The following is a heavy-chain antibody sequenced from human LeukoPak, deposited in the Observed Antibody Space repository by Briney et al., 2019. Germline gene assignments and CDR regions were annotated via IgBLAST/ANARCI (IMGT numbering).Heavy chain of an antibody. CDR3: AGPQGVIIPPDVFDI. Sequence: GGSLRLSCAASGFTFSDYYMSWIRQAPGKGLEWVSYISSSGNTIYYADSVKGRFTISRDSAKNSLYLQMNSLTAEDTAVYYCAGPQGVIIPPDVFDIWGQGTMVTVSS. V-gene: IGHV3-11*01. CDR2: ISSSGNTI. D-gene: IGHD3-10*01. CDR1: GFTFSDYY. J-gene: IGHJ3*02.